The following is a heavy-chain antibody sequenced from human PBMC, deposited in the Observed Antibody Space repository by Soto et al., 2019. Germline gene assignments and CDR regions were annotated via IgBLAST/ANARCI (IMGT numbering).Heavy chain of an antibody. Sequence: GGSLRLSCAASGFTFSSYAMSWVRQAPGKGLEWVSAISGSGGSTYYADSVKGRFTISRDNSKNTLYLQMNSLRAEDTAVYYYAKDRNPTMTTDGMDVWGQGTTVTVSS. CDR1: GFTFSSYA. V-gene: IGHV3-23*01. CDR2: ISGSGGST. J-gene: IGHJ6*02. D-gene: IGHD4-17*01. CDR3: AKDRNPTMTTDGMDV.